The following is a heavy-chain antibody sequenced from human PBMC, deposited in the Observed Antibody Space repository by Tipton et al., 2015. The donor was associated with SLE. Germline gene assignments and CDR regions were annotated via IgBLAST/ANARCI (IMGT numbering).Heavy chain of an antibody. J-gene: IGHJ4*02. V-gene: IGHV4-59*08. CDR3: ARKISVPAWGDYFDY. CDR1: GGSISSHY. Sequence: TLSLTCTVSGGSISSHYWSWIRQAPGKGLEWIEYISNSETTNYNPSLKSRVTISVDTSKNQFSLKLTSVTAADTAVYYCARKISVPAWGDYFDYWGLGTRVIVSS. CDR2: ISNSETT. D-gene: IGHD6-19*01.